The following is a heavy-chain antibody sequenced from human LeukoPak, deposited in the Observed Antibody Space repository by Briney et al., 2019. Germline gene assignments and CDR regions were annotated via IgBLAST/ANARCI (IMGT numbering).Heavy chain of an antibody. CDR1: GFTFSSYA. D-gene: IGHD3-3*01. CDR2: FSGSGGIT. Sequence: GASLRLSCAASGFTFSSYAMSWVRQAPGKGLEWVSAFSGSGGITHYADSMKGRFTMSRENSKNTVYLRMNSLRVEDTAVYYCAKEFLSGYRLTYFDYWGQGTLVTVSS. V-gene: IGHV3-23*01. CDR3: AKEFLSGYRLTYFDY. J-gene: IGHJ4*02.